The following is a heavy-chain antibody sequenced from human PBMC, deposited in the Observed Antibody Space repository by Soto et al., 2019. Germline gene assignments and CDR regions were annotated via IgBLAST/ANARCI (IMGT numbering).Heavy chain of an antibody. V-gene: IGHV4-34*01. CDR1: GGSFSGYY. CDR2: INHSGGT. J-gene: IGHJ4*02. D-gene: IGHD1-20*01. Sequence: SETLSLTCAVYGGSFSGYYLTWIRQAPGKGLEWIGEINHSGGTNYNPSLKSRVTISEDTSKNQFSLKLSSVTAADTAVYFCARGDNWNNGVVDYWGQGTQVTVSS. CDR3: ARGDNWNNGVVDY.